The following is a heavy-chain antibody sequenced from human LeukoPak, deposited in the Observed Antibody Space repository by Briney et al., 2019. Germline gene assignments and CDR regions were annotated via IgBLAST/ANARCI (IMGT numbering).Heavy chain of an antibody. D-gene: IGHD3-3*01. CDR1: GYTFSGHY. J-gene: IGHJ4*02. V-gene: IGHV1-2*02. Sequence: ASVKVSCKTSGYTFSGHYMHWVRQAPGQGLEWMGWINPDSGGTNYAQKFQGRVTMTRDTSISTAYMELSRLRSDDTAVYYCARDFDYFDYWGQGTLVTVSS. CDR2: INPDSGGT. CDR3: ARDFDYFDY.